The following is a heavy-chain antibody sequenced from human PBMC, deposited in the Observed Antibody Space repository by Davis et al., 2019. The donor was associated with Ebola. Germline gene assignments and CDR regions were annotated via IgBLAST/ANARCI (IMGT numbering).Heavy chain of an antibody. D-gene: IGHD4-17*01. CDR2: IYYSGST. Sequence: GSLRLSCTVSGGPISSSSYYWGWIRQPPGKGLEWIGSIYYSGSTYYNPSLKSRVTISVDTSKNQFSLKLSSVTAADTAVYYCANYGDWDDYWGQGTLVTVSS. J-gene: IGHJ4*02. V-gene: IGHV4-39*01. CDR1: GGPISSSSYY. CDR3: ANYGDWDDY.